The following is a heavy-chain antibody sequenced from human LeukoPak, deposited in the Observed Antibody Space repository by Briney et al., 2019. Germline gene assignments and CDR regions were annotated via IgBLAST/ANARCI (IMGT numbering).Heavy chain of an antibody. CDR3: AKDHPLGYCSSTSCYSGGMDV. D-gene: IGHD2-2*01. Sequence: GGSLRLSCAASGFTFSNYAMYWVRQAPGKGLEWVAVISYDGSKKYYADSVKGRFTISKDNSEKTLYLQMNSLRAEDTAVYYCAKDHPLGYCSSTSCYSGGMDVWGQGTTVTVSS. V-gene: IGHV3-30-3*01. J-gene: IGHJ6*02. CDR1: GFTFSNYA. CDR2: ISYDGSKK.